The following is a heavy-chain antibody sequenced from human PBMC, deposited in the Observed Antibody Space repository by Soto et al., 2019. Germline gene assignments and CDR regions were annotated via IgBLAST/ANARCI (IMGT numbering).Heavy chain of an antibody. CDR2: MSSDGTNE. Sequence: VGSLRLSCAASRFTFTNYAMNWVRQAPGKGLEWVALMSSDGTNEHYADSVRGRFTVSRDNSRNTLFLQMNNLRTDDTAVYYFARCGYISGWYCYFDFWGLGTLVTVS. CDR3: ARCGYISGWYCYFDF. V-gene: IGHV3-30-3*01. J-gene: IGHJ4*02. CDR1: RFTFTNYA. D-gene: IGHD6-19*01.